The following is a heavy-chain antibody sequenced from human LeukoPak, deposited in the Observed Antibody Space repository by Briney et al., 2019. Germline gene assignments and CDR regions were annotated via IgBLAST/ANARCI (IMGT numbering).Heavy chain of an antibody. D-gene: IGHD2-21*02. Sequence: SETLSLMCSVSGGSINSYWWSWIRQPAGKGLEFIGRIYTTGRTNYNPSLKSRVSMSVDTSKNKFSLELRSVTAADTAVYYCARPGVTGADAFDIWGQGTMVTVSS. CDR2: IYTTGRT. CDR1: GGSINSYW. J-gene: IGHJ3*02. V-gene: IGHV4-4*07. CDR3: ARPGVTGADAFDI.